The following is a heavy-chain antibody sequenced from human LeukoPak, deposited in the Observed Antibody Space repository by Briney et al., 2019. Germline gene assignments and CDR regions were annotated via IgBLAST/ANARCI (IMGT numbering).Heavy chain of an antibody. CDR2: ISAYNGNT. CDR1: GYTFTCYG. V-gene: IGHV1-18*01. Sequence: ASVKVSCKAPGYTFTCYGISWVRQAPGQGLEWMGWISAYNGNTNYAQKLQGRVTMTTDTSTSTAYMELRSLRSDDTAVYYCARDLGRYSPDYYYGMDVWGQGTTVTVSS. D-gene: IGHD6-19*01. CDR3: ARDLGRYSPDYYYGMDV. J-gene: IGHJ6*02.